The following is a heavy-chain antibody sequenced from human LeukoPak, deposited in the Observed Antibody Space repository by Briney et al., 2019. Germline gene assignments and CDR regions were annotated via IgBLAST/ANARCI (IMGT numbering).Heavy chain of an antibody. CDR1: GGSISSYY. CDR2: IYYSGST. J-gene: IGHJ5*02. D-gene: IGHD3-10*01. V-gene: IGHV4-59*01. Sequence: SETLSLTCAVSGGSISSYYWSWIRQPPGKGLERIGYIYYSGSTNYNPSLKSRVTISVDTSKNQFSLELSSVTAADTAVYYCAREEGRHYNWFDPWGQGTLVTVSS. CDR3: AREEGRHYNWFDP.